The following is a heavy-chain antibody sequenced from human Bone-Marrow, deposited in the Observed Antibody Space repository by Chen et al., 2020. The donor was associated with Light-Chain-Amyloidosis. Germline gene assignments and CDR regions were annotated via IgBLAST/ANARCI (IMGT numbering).Heavy chain of an antibody. Sequence: EVQLLESGGGLVQLGGSRRLSCAASGFTFSSYAMSWVRQAPGTGLVWVSAISGSGGSTYYADSVKGRFTISRDNSKNTLYLQMNSLRAEDTAVYYCAKGEHDILTGYYPYYYYYGMDVWGQGTTVTVSS. CDR2: ISGSGGST. J-gene: IGHJ6*02. D-gene: IGHD3-9*01. V-gene: IGHV3-23*01. CDR3: AKGEHDILTGYYPYYYYYGMDV. CDR1: GFTFSSYA.